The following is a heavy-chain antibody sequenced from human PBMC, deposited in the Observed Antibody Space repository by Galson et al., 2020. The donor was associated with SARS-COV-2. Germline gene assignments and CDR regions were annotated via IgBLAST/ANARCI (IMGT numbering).Heavy chain of an antibody. CDR1: GFTFSSYA. Sequence: GESLKISCAASGFTFSSYAMHWVRQAPGKGLEWVAVISYDGSNKYYADSVKGRFTISRDNSKNTLYLQMNSLRAEDTAVYYCARGDEWLAYFDYWGQGTLVTVSS. V-gene: IGHV3-30-3*01. CDR3: ARGDEWLAYFDY. D-gene: IGHD6-19*01. CDR2: ISYDGSNK. J-gene: IGHJ4*02.